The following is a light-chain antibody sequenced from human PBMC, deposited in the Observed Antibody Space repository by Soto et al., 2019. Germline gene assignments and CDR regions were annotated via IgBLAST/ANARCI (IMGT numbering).Light chain of an antibody. Sequence: DIQMTESPASMSASVADRVTITCRASQGISTYLAWFQQKPGKLTKRLIYAASSLQSGVPSRCSGSGSGTEFPLTICSLQSEDFAFYYCHQYNHWLTWTLGQGTKVDIK. CDR3: HQYNHWLTWT. CDR2: AAS. J-gene: IGKJ1*01. V-gene: IGKV1-17*03. CDR1: QGISTY.